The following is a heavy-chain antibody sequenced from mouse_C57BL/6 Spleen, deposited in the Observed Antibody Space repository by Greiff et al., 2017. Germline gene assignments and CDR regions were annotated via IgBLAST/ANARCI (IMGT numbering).Heavy chain of an antibody. CDR2: IDPSDSYT. J-gene: IGHJ3*01. V-gene: IGHV1-69*01. CDR1: GFTFTSYW. D-gene: IGHD1-1*01. CDR3: ARGYYGSSSAWFDY. Sequence: VQLQQPGAELVMPGASVKLSCKASGFTFTSYWMHWVKQRPGQGLEWIGEIDPSDSYTNYTQQFKGKFTLTVDKSSSTAYMQLSSLTSEDSAVYYCARGYYGSSSAWFDYWGQGTLVTVSA.